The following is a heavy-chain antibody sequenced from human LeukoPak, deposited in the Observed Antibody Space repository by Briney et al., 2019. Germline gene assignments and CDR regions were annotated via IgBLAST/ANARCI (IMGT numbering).Heavy chain of an antibody. CDR1: GGSISSSSYY. V-gene: IGHV4-39*01. D-gene: IGHD5-18*01. CDR2: IYYSGST. J-gene: IGHJ4*02. Sequence: SETLSLTCTVSGGSISSSSYYWGWIRQPPGKGLEWIGSIYYSGSTYYNPSLKSRVTISVDTSKNQFSLKLSSVTAADTAVYYCAKVRLSRYSYGRQYYFDYWGQGTLVTVSS. CDR3: AKVRLSRYSYGRQYYFDY.